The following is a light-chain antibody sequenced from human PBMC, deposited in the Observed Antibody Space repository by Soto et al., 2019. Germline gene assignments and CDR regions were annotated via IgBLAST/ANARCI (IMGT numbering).Light chain of an antibody. J-gene: IGLJ1*01. CDR3: SSYARSWCLYV. V-gene: IGLV2-8*01. CDR2: EVS. Sequence: QSALTQPPSSSGSPGQSVTISCTGTSSDVGGYNYVSWYQQHPGKAPKVVIFEVSKRPSGVPDRFSGSKSGNTASLTVSGLQAEDEADYDCSSYARSWCLYVFASGPKFTVL. CDR1: SSDVGGYNY.